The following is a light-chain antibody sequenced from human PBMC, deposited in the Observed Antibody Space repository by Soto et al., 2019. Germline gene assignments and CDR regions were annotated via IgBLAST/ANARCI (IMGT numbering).Light chain of an antibody. J-gene: IGLJ1*01. V-gene: IGLV1-44*01. CDR2: TND. CDR1: SSNIGSNT. CDR3: SSWDDNLDAVV. Sequence: SVLTQPPSASGTPGQRVTISCSGSSSNIGSNTVNWYQQLPGTAPKLLIYTNDQRPSGVPDRFSGSRSGTSASLAISGLQFEDEADYHSSSWDDNLDAVVFGAGTKVTVL.